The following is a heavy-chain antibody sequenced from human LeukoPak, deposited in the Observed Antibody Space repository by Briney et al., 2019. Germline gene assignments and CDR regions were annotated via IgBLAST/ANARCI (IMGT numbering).Heavy chain of an antibody. D-gene: IGHD3-22*01. CDR3: AKVRVRDMIVVTIGFDY. CDR1: GFTFSSYA. J-gene: IGHJ4*02. Sequence: PGGSLRLSCAASGFTFSSYAMSWVRQAPGKGLEWVSAISGSGGSTYYADSVKGRFTISRDNSKNTLYLQMNSLRAEDTAVYYCAKVRVRDMIVVTIGFDYWGQGTLVTVSS. V-gene: IGHV3-23*01. CDR2: ISGSGGST.